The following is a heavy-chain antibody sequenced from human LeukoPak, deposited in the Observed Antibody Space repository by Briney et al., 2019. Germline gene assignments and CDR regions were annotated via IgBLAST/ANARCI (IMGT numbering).Heavy chain of an antibody. Sequence: SETLSLTCTVSGDSINNYYWSWIRQPPGEGLEWIGYTSYSGVTDYSPSLKSRVTISVDRSKSQFSLTLASVTAADTAVYYCARCPKGVYYYYMDVWGNGTTVTVSS. V-gene: IGHV4-59*01. CDR2: TSYSGVT. CDR1: GDSINNYY. CDR3: ARCPKGVYYYYMDV. J-gene: IGHJ6*03.